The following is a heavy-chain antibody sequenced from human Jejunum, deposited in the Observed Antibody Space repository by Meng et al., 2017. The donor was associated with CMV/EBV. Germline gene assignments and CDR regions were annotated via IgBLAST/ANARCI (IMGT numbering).Heavy chain of an antibody. CDR2: IYYNGST. Sequence: CTVSGGTVTSGAYYWSWIRQHPGKGLEWIGYIYYNGSTYYNPSLKSPITISLDTSRNQFSLKLSSVTAADTAVYYCARTSRIHNFAFWGQGTLVTVSS. V-gene: IGHV4-31*01. J-gene: IGHJ4*02. CDR1: GGTVTSGAYY. CDR3: ARTSRIHNFAF. D-gene: IGHD1-14*01.